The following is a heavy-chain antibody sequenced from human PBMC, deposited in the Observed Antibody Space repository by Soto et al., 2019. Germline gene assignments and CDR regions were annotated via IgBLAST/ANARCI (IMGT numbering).Heavy chain of an antibody. D-gene: IGHD4-4*01. Sequence: PGGSLRLSCAASGFTFSSYAMSWVRQAPGKGLEWVSAISGSGGSTYYADSVKGRFTISRDNSKNTLYLQMNSLRAEDTAVYYCAKAKLQYYYYGMDVWGQGTTVTVSS. CDR3: AKAKLQYYYYGMDV. J-gene: IGHJ6*02. V-gene: IGHV3-23*01. CDR2: ISGSGGST. CDR1: GFTFSSYA.